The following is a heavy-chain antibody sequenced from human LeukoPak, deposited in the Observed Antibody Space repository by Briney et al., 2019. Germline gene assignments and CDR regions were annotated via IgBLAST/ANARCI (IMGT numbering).Heavy chain of an antibody. CDR2: ISSSSSTI. CDR1: GLTFSGYS. J-gene: IGHJ4*02. V-gene: IGHV3-48*01. Sequence: SGGSLRLSCAASGLTFSGYSMNWVRQAPGKGLEWLSYISSSSSTIYYADSVKGRITISRDNAKNSLYLQMNSLRAEDTALYYCARVRGSYASDYWGQGTLVTVSS. CDR3: ARVRGSYASDY. D-gene: IGHD3-16*01.